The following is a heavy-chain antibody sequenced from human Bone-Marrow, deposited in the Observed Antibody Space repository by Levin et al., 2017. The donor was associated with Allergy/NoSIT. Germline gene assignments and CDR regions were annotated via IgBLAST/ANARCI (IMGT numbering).Heavy chain of an antibody. CDR2: ISYDGSNK. D-gene: IGHD5-12*01. CDR1: GFTFSSYA. J-gene: IGHJ3*02. Sequence: GGSLRLSCAASGFTFSSYAMHWVRQAPGKGLEWVAVISYDGSNKYYADSVKGRFTISRDNSKNTLYLQMNSLRAEDTAVYYCASCMLEDIVATIQNDAFDIWGQGTMVTVSS. CDR3: ASCMLEDIVATIQNDAFDI. V-gene: IGHV3-30-3*01.